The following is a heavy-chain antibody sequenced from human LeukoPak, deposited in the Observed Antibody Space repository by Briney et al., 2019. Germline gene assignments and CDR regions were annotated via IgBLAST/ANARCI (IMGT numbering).Heavy chain of an antibody. CDR3: ARVGGMTTINNAAFDI. Sequence: SETLSLTCSVSGGSINSDYWNWIRQPPGKRLEWIGYIYHSGSTNYNPSLKSRVTISIDKSKKQFSLKLISVTAADTAIYYCARVGGMTTINNAAFDIWGQGTMVTVSS. V-gene: IGHV4-59*01. D-gene: IGHD5-24*01. CDR1: GGSINSDY. J-gene: IGHJ3*02. CDR2: IYHSGST.